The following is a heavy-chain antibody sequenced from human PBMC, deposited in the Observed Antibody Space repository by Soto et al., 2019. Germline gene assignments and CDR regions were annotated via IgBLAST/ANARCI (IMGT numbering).Heavy chain of an antibody. J-gene: IGHJ3*02. CDR3: AKAIGGYCSSTSFYSNAIDI. Sequence: QVQLVESGGGVVQPGRSLRLSCAASGFTFSSYGMHWVRQAPGKGLEWVAVISYDGSNKYYADSVKGRFTISRDNSKNTLYLQMNSLRAEDTALYYCAKAIGGYCSSTSFYSNAIDIWGQGTMVTVSS. V-gene: IGHV3-30*18. CDR2: ISYDGSNK. CDR1: GFTFSSYG. D-gene: IGHD2-2*01.